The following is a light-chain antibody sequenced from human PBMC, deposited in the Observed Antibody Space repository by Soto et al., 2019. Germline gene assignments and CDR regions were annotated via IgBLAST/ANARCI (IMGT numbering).Light chain of an antibody. Sequence: EIVMTQSPATLSVTPEERATLSCRASQSVRDNFAWYQQKPGQAPRLLIYGASIRATGIPARFSGSGSGTEFTLTISSLQSEDYAVYYCQHYNNWPLTFGQGTRLEIK. J-gene: IGKJ5*01. V-gene: IGKV3-15*01. CDR1: QSVRDN. CDR3: QHYNNWPLT. CDR2: GAS.